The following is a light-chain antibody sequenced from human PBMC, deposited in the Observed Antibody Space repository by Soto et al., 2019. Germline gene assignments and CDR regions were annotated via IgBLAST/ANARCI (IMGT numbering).Light chain of an antibody. J-gene: IGKJ1*01. CDR2: EVS. Sequence: DVVMTQSPLSLPVTLGQPASISCRSSQSLVYSNGKNYLSWFQQRPGQSPRRLIYEVSHRDSGVPDRFSGSGSGTDFTLKISRVEAEDVGVYYCMQGTHWPATFGQGTKV. CDR1: QSLVYSNGKNY. CDR3: MQGTHWPAT. V-gene: IGKV2-30*01.